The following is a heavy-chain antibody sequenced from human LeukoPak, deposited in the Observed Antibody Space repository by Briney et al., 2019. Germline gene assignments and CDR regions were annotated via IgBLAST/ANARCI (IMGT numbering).Heavy chain of an antibody. D-gene: IGHD7-27*01. CDR1: GGTFSSYA. J-gene: IGHJ6*02. Sequence: SVKVSCKASGGTFSSYAISWVRQAPGQGLEWMGGIIPIFGTANYAQKFQGRVTITADGSTSTAYMELSSLRSEDTAVYYCARGDPGYYGMDVWGQGTTVTVSS. CDR2: IIPIFGTA. V-gene: IGHV1-69*13. CDR3: ARGDPGYYGMDV.